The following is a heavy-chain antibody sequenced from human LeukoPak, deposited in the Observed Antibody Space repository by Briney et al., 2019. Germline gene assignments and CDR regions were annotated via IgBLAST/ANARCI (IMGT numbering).Heavy chain of an antibody. J-gene: IGHJ4*02. CDR3: AREWAYYGSGNLRSY. Sequence: GGSLRLSCAASGFTFSDYYMSWIRQAPGKGLEWVSYISSSGSTIYYADSVKGRFTISRDNAENSLYLQMNSLRAEDTAVYYCAREWAYYGSGNLRSYWGQGTLVTVSS. V-gene: IGHV3-11*04. CDR2: ISSSGSTI. D-gene: IGHD3-10*01. CDR1: GFTFSDYY.